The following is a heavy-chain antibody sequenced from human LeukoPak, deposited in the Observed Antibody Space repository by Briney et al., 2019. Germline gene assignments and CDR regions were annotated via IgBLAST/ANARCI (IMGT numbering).Heavy chain of an antibody. J-gene: IGHJ3*02. CDR1: GGTFSSYA. V-gene: IGHV1-69*13. CDR3: ATSGRSDAFDI. Sequence: SVKVSCKASGGTFSSYAISWVRQAPGQGLEWMGGIIPIFGTANYAQKFQGRVTITADESTNTAYMELSSLRSEDTAVYYCATSGRSDAFDIWGQGTMVTVSS. D-gene: IGHD1-26*01. CDR2: IIPIFGTA.